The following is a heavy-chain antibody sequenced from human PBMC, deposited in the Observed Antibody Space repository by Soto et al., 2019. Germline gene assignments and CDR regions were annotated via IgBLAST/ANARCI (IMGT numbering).Heavy chain of an antibody. CDR1: GYTFTSYG. J-gene: IGHJ5*02. Sequence: ASVKVSCKASGYTFTSYGISWVRQAPGQGLEWMGWISAYNGNTNYAQKLQGRVTMTTDTSTSTAYMELRSLRSDDTAVYYCASAAPDGSWFDPWGQGTLVTVSS. D-gene: IGHD2-15*01. CDR3: ASAAPDGSWFDP. CDR2: ISAYNGNT. V-gene: IGHV1-18*01.